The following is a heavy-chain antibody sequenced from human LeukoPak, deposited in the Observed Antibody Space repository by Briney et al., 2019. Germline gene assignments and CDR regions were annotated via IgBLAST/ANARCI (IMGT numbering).Heavy chain of an antibody. CDR1: GGTFSSYA. J-gene: IGHJ4*02. V-gene: IGHV1-69*05. CDR2: IIPIFGTA. CDR3: ARDRQYCSGGSCYFDY. D-gene: IGHD2-15*01. Sequence: SVKVSCKASGGTFSSYAISWVRQAPRQGLEWMGRIIPIFGTANYAQKFQGRVTITTDESTSTAYMELSSLRSEDTAVYYCARDRQYCSGGSCYFDYWGQGTLVTVSS.